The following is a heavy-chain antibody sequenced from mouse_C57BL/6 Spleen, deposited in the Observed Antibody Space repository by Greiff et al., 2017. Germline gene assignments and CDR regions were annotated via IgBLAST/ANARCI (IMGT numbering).Heavy chain of an antibody. V-gene: IGHV14-4*01. Sequence: EVQLQQSGAELVRPGASVTLSCTASGFNIKDDYMHWVKQRPGQGLEWIGWIDPGNGDTDYASKFQGKATITADTSSNTAYLQLSSLTSEDTAVYYCTTYYGRWWGGQGTALTVSS. J-gene: IGHJ2*01. CDR2: IDPGNGDT. CDR3: TTYYGRWW. D-gene: IGHD1-1*01. CDR1: GFNIKDDY.